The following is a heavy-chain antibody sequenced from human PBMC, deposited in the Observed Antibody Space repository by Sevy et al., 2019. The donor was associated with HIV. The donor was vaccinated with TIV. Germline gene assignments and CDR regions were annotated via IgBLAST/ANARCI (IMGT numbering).Heavy chain of an antibody. CDR1: VGTFSSYA. J-gene: IGHJ5*02. D-gene: IGHD2-21*01. CDR2: IIPNFDTP. V-gene: IGHV1-69*13. CDR3: ARDARGGLIFGEHIAFNWFDP. Sequence: ASVKVSCKPSVGTFSSYAVSWVRQAPGQGLEWMGGIIPNFDTPNYAQKFQGRLTITADASTSTAYMELSSLRSDDTAVYYCARDARGGLIFGEHIAFNWFDPWGQGTLVTVSS.